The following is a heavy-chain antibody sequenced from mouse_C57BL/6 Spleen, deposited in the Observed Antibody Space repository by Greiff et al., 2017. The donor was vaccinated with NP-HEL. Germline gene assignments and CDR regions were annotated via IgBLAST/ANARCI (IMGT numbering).Heavy chain of an antibody. CDR1: GYTFTSYW. D-gene: IGHD2-3*01. CDR2: INPSNGGT. V-gene: IGHV1-53*01. CDR3: ARDDGYSWFAY. J-gene: IGHJ3*01. Sequence: VQLQQPGTELVKPGASVKLSCKASGYTFTSYWMHWVKQRPGQGLEWIGNINPSNGGTNYNEKFKGKATLTVDKSSSTAYLQLSSLTSEDSAVDYCARDDGYSWFAYWGQGTLVTVSA.